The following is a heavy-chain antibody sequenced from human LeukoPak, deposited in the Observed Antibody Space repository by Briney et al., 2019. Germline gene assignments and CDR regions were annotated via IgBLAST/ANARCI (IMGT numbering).Heavy chain of an antibody. V-gene: IGHV3-30*02. CDR2: LRSDGSNK. CDR1: GFTFSSYG. J-gene: IGHJ4*02. Sequence: GGSLRLSCAASGFTFSSYGMHWVRQAPGKGLEGVALLRSDGSNKYYADSVKGRFTISRDNSKNTLYLQMNSLRAEDTAVYYCAKGGDYLELDYWGQGTLVTVSS. CDR3: AKGGDYLELDY. D-gene: IGHD4-17*01.